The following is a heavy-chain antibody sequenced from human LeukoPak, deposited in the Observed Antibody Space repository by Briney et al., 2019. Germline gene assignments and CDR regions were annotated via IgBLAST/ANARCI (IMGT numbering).Heavy chain of an antibody. CDR2: ISSSSSYI. D-gene: IGHD3-22*01. CDR1: GLTVSSYS. CDR3: TRESRSGSTNYYYYYMGV. V-gene: IGHV3-21*01. J-gene: IGHJ6*03. Sequence: PGGSLRLSCAASGLTVSSYSMNWVRHAPGKGREWVSSISSSSSYIYYADSVKGRFTISRDNAKNSLYLQLNCLRAEDTAVYYCTRESRSGSTNYYYYYMGVWGKGTTVTVSS.